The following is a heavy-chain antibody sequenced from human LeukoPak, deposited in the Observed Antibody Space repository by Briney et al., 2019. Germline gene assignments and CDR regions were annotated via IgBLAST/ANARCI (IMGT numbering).Heavy chain of an antibody. Sequence: MPGGSLRLSCAASGFTFSDSYMSWIRQAPGKGLEWVSYISSSGGTIYYADSVKGRFTISRDNAKNSLYLQMNSLRAEDSAVYYCARFEGYRSGSYYLYYWGQGTLVTVSS. CDR2: ISSSGGTI. V-gene: IGHV3-11*01. CDR1: GFTFSDSY. CDR3: ARFEGYRSGSYYLYY. D-gene: IGHD3-10*01. J-gene: IGHJ4*02.